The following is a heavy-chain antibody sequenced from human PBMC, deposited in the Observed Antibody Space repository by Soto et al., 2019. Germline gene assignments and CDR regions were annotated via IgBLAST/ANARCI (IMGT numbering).Heavy chain of an antibody. D-gene: IGHD2-8*01. CDR3: ARHLNIVLRAAYFDY. CDR1: GGSISSSSYY. Sequence: SSETLSLTCTVSGGSISSSSYYWGWIRQPPGKGLEWIGSIYYSGSTYYNPSLKSRVTISVDTSKNQFSLKLSSVTAADTAVYYCARHLNIVLRAAYFDYWGQGTLVTVSS. V-gene: IGHV4-39*01. CDR2: IYYSGST. J-gene: IGHJ4*02.